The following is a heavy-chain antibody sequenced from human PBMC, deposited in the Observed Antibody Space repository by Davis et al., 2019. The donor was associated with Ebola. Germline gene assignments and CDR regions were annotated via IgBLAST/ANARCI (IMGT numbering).Heavy chain of an antibody. CDR1: GYTFTSYG. V-gene: IGHV1-69*13. D-gene: IGHD6-13*01. CDR2: IIPIFGTA. Sequence: SVKVSCKASGYTFTSYGISWVRQAPGQGLEWMGGIIPIFGTANYAQKFQGRVTITADESTSTAYMELSSLRSEDTAVYYCARAGAAAGYYGMDVWGQGTTVTVSS. CDR3: ARAGAAAGYYGMDV. J-gene: IGHJ6*02.